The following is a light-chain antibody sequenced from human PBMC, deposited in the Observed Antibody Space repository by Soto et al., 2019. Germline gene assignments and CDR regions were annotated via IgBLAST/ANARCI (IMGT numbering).Light chain of an antibody. CDR3: QHCGDSPPEYT. Sequence: EIVLTQSPGTLSLSPGERATLSCRASQSVSSSFLAWYQQRPGQAPRLLIFGASYRATGIPDRFSGSGSGTDFTLTISRLEPEDFAVYYCQHCGDSPPEYTFGPGTKVDIK. V-gene: IGKV3-20*01. CDR1: QSVSSSF. CDR2: GAS. J-gene: IGKJ3*01.